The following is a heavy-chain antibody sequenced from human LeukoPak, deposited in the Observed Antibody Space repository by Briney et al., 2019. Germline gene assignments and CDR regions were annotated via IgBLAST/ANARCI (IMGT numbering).Heavy chain of an antibody. V-gene: IGHV3-21*01. J-gene: IGHJ4*02. CDR2: ISSSSSYI. CDR1: GFTFSSYS. D-gene: IGHD6-13*01. Sequence: GGSLRLSCAASGFTFSSYSMNWVRQAPGKGLEWVSSISSSSSYIYYADSVKGRFTISRDNAKNSLYLQMNSLRAEDTAVYYCARGRGAAAGTEKYYFDYWGQGTLVTVSS. CDR3: ARGRGAAAGTEKYYFDY.